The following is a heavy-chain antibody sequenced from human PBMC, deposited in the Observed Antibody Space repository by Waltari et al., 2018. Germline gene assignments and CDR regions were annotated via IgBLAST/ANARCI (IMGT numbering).Heavy chain of an antibody. CDR3: AKDTRLGESSLYGWYFDN. Sequence: EVQLVESGGGLVQPGRSLRLSCAASGFTFDDYAMHWVRQAPGKGLEWVSGITWNGGIVGYVDSVKGRFTISRDNAKNSLYLEMNSLRVEDMALYFCAKDTRLGESSLYGWYFDNWGQGTLVTVSS. D-gene: IGHD3-16*02. J-gene: IGHJ4*02. CDR1: GFTFDDYA. CDR2: ITWNGGIV. V-gene: IGHV3-9*03.